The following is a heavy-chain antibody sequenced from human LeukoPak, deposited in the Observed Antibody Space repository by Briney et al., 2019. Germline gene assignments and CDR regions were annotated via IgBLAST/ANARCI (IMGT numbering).Heavy chain of an antibody. Sequence: PSQTLSLTCTVSGGSISSGSYYWSWIRQPAGKGLEWIGRIYTSGSTNYNPSLKSRVTISMDTFKNQFSLKLTSVTAADTAVYYCASQDSSSWYGTDCWGQGTLVTVSS. J-gene: IGHJ4*02. CDR1: GGSISSGSYY. V-gene: IGHV4-61*02. CDR3: ASQDSSSWYGTDC. CDR2: IYTSGST. D-gene: IGHD6-13*01.